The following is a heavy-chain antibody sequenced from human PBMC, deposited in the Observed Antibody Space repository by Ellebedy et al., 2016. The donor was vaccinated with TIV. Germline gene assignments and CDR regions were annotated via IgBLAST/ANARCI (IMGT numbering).Heavy chain of an antibody. CDR1: GFTFSSYA. V-gene: IGHV3-23*01. Sequence: GGSLRHSXAASGFTFSSYAMSWVRQAPGKGLEWVSAISGSGDSTYYADSVKGRFTISRDNSKNTLYLQMSSLRAEDTAVYYCAKEWFYYDSSGYYGAPPFYWGQGTLVTVSS. CDR3: AKEWFYYDSSGYYGAPPFY. D-gene: IGHD3-22*01. CDR2: ISGSGDST. J-gene: IGHJ4*02.